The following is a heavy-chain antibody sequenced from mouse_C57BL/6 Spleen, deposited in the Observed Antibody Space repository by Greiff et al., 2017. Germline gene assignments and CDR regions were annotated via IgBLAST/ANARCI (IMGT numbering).Heavy chain of an antibody. J-gene: IGHJ2*01. D-gene: IGHD1-1*01. Sequence: EVKLVESGGGLVKPGGSLKLSCAASGFTFSDYGMHWVRQAPEKGLEWVAYISSGSSTIYYADTVKGRFTISRDNAKNTLFLQMTSLRSEDTAMYYCARPGDTTVVEGNYFDYWGQGTTLTVSS. V-gene: IGHV5-17*01. CDR3: ARPGDTTVVEGNYFDY. CDR1: GFTFSDYG. CDR2: ISSGSSTI.